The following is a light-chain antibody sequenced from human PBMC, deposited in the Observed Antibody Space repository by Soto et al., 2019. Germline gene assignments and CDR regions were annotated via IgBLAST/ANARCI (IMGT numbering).Light chain of an antibody. J-gene: IGKJ1*01. CDR1: QSVSSF. CDR3: QQYSKWPSWT. Sequence: EKVMTQSPATLSMSPGERATLSCRASQSVSSFLAWYQQKPGQAPRLLIYGASTRATGIPARFSGSGSGTEFTLTISSLQSEDFAVYYCQQYSKWPSWTFGQGTKVEVK. CDR2: GAS. V-gene: IGKV3-15*01.